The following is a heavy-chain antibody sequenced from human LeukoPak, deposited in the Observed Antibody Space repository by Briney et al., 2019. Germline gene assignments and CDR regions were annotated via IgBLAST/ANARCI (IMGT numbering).Heavy chain of an antibody. CDR1: GFSFSTFG. J-gene: IGHJ6*04. CDR3: TKDHFVTEKYYDFWSGPDV. CDR2: MRFDGSDK. Sequence: PGGSLRLSCAASGFSFSTFGMHWVRQAPGKGLEWVAFMRFDGSDKYYADSVKGRFTISRDNSKNTLYLQMNSLRPDDTAVYYCTKDHFVTEKYYDFWSGPDVWGKGTTVTVSS. V-gene: IGHV3-30*02. D-gene: IGHD3-3*01.